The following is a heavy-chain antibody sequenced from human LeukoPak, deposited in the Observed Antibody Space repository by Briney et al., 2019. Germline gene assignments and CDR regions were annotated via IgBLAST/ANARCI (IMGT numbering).Heavy chain of an antibody. J-gene: IGHJ3*02. CDR3: ARHIRFLEWFDAFDI. Sequence: ASVKVSCKASGYTFTGYYMHWVRQAPGQGLEWMGWINPNSGGTNYAQKLQGRVTMTTDTSTSTAYMELRSLRSDDTAVYYCARHIRFLEWFDAFDIWGQGTMVTVSS. CDR1: GYTFTGYY. CDR2: INPNSGGT. D-gene: IGHD3-3*01. V-gene: IGHV1-2*02.